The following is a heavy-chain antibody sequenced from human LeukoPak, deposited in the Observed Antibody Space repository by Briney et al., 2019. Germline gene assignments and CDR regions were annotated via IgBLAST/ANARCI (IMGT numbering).Heavy chain of an antibody. J-gene: IGHJ6*03. CDR1: GYTFTSYG. D-gene: IGHD7-27*01. Sequence: SVKVSCKASGYTFTSYGISWVRQAPGQGLEWMGGIIPIFGTANYAQKFQGRVTITTDESTSTAYMELSSLRSEDTAVYYCARGEAELGIGYYYYMDVWGKGTTVTVSS. V-gene: IGHV1-69*05. CDR3: ARGEAELGIGYYYYMDV. CDR2: IIPIFGTA.